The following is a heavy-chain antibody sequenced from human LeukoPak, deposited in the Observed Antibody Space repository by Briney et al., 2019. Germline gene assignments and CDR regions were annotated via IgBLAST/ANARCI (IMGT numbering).Heavy chain of an antibody. CDR1: GFTFSHYW. V-gene: IGHV3-7*01. Sequence: GGALRLSCEASGFTFSHYWMTSYRQAPGKGLEWVANLNQDGSVQAYGDSVRGRFTISRDNAKNSVYIQMSSLRVEDTAMYYCARDHNVADVWGQGTMVTVSS. CDR2: LNQDGSVQ. D-gene: IGHD2-8*01. J-gene: IGHJ3*01. CDR3: ARDHNVADV.